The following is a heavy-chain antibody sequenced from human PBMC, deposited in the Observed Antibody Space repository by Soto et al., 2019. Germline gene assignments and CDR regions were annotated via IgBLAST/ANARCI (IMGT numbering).Heavy chain of an antibody. J-gene: IGHJ4*02. Sequence: VQLVESGGGVVQPGRSLRLSCAASGFTFSXXXXXXXXXXXGKGLERAAVASHDGRHPPYADSVKGRFPISRDSXXXXXXXXMTXXRXXDPXVYXXAKGGRQWLVTSDFNYWGQGALVTVSS. V-gene: IGHV3-30*18. CDR1: GFTFSXXX. CDR3: AKGGRQWLVTSDFNY. D-gene: IGHD6-19*01. CDR2: ASHDGRHP.